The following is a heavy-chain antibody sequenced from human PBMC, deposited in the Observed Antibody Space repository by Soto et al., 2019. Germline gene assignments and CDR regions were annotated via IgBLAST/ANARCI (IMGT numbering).Heavy chain of an antibody. Sequence: ASVKVSCKASGYTFTSYAMHWVRQAPGQRLEWMGWINAGNGNTKYSQKFQGRVTITRDTSASTAYMELSSLRSEDTAVYYCASGADVLLWFGELPNYYYGMDVWGQGTTVTVSS. V-gene: IGHV1-3*01. J-gene: IGHJ6*02. CDR2: INAGNGNT. D-gene: IGHD3-10*01. CDR1: GYTFTSYA. CDR3: ASGADVLLWFGELPNYYYGMDV.